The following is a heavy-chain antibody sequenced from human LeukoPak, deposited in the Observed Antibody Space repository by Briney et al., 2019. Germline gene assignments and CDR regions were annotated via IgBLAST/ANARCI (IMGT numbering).Heavy chain of an antibody. CDR2: IYYSGST. D-gene: IGHD4-23*01. CDR3: ARLDYGGNDY. Sequence: SETLSLTCTVSGGSISSYYWGWIRQPPGKGLEWIGSIYYSGSTYYNPSLKSRVTISVDTSKNQFSLKLSSVTAADTAVYYCARLDYGGNDYWGQGTLVTVSS. CDR1: GGSISSYY. V-gene: IGHV4-39*01. J-gene: IGHJ4*02.